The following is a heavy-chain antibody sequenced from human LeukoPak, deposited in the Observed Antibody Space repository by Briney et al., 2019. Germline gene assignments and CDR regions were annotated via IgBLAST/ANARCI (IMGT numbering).Heavy chain of an antibody. CDR3: ASGVATIDFDY. D-gene: IGHD5-12*01. CDR1: GYTFTGYY. V-gene: IGHV1-2*02. J-gene: IGHJ4*02. CDR2: INPNSGGT. Sequence: GASVKVSCKASGYTFTGYYMHWVRQAPGQGLEWMGWINPNSGGTNYAQNFQGRVTMTRDTSISTAYMDLSRLGSDDTAVYFCASGVATIDFDYWGQGTLVTVSS.